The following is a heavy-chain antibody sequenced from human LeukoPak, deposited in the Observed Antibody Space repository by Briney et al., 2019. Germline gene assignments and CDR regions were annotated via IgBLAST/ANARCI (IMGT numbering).Heavy chain of an antibody. V-gene: IGHV3-30*02. CDR2: IRYDGSNK. CDR1: GFTFSSYG. J-gene: IGHJ4*02. Sequence: GGSLRLSCAASGFTFSSYGMHWVRQAPGKGLEWVAFIRYDGSNKYYADSVKGRFTISRDNSKNTLYLQMNSLRAEDTAVYYRAKSVWGSYRPIDYWGQGTLVTVSS. D-gene: IGHD3-16*02. CDR3: AKSVWGSYRPIDY.